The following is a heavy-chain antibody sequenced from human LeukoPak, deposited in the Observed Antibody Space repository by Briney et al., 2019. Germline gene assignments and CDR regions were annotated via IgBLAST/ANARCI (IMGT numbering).Heavy chain of an antibody. CDR2: IDPSDADT. Sequence: ASVKVSCKASGYIFTNYFLHWVRQAPGQGLEWLGIIDPSDADTNYAHKLRGRVCMTRETSTSTVYMELSSLTSEDTAVYYCVRELSGGYFDYRGQGTLVTVSS. V-gene: IGHV1-46*04. J-gene: IGHJ4*02. D-gene: IGHD7-27*01. CDR1: GYIFTNYF. CDR3: VRELSGGYFDY.